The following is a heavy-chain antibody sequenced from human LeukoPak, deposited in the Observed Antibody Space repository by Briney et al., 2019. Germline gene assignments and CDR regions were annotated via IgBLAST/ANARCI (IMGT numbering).Heavy chain of an antibody. CDR1: GASISSYY. CDR3: ARLKTYYFGSGSPITIDY. CDR2: IYYSGST. J-gene: IGHJ4*02. Sequence: PSETLSLTCTVSGASISSYYWSWIRQPPGKGLEWIGYIYYSGSTNYNPSLKSRVTISVYTSKNQFSLKLSSVTAADTAVYYCARLKTYYFGSGSPITIDYWGQGTLVTVSS. D-gene: IGHD3-10*01. V-gene: IGHV4-59*08.